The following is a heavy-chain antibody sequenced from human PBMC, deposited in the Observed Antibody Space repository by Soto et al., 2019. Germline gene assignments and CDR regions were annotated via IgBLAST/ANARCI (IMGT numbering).Heavy chain of an antibody. CDR2: INPSGGST. V-gene: IGHV1-46*03. D-gene: IGHD6-25*01. J-gene: IGHJ3*02. CDR3: ARALRSGRLPDDAFDI. CDR1: GYTFTSYY. Sequence: ASVKVSCKASGYTFTSYYMHWVRQAPGQGLEWMGIINPSGGSTSYAQKFQGRVTMTRDTSTSTVYMELSSLRSEDTAVYYCARALRSGRLPDDAFDIWGQGTRVTVSS.